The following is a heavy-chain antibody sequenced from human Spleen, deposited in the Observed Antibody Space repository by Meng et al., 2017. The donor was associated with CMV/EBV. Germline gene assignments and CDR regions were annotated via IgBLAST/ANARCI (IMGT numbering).Heavy chain of an antibody. J-gene: IGHJ6*02. Sequence: ASVKVSCKASGGTFSSYAISWVRQAPGQGLEWMGGISDFNVNTNYAQKVQGRVTLTTDTSTNTVYMELRSLRSDDTAVYYCARNSVGMDVWGQGTTVTVSS. V-gene: IGHV1-18*01. CDR3: ARNSVGMDV. CDR1: GGTFSSYA. CDR2: ISDFNVNT.